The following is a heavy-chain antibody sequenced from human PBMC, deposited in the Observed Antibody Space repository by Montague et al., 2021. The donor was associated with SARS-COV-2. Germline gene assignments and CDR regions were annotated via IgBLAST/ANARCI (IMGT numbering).Heavy chain of an antibody. J-gene: IGHJ5*01. CDR3: ARDSGRSSPEHWLGFDP. Sequence: SETLSLTCTVSGGSISSYYWSWIRQPPGKGLEWIGYIYYSGSTNYNPSLKSRVTISVDTSKNQFSLKLSSVTAADTAVYYCARDSGRSSPEHWLGFDPWGQGTLVTVSS. CDR1: GGSISSYY. CDR2: IYYSGST. V-gene: IGHV4-59*01. D-gene: IGHD2-15*01.